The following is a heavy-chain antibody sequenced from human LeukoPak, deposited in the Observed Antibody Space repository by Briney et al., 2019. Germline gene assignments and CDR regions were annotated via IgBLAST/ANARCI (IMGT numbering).Heavy chain of an antibody. V-gene: IGHV3-48*04. Sequence: GGSLRLSCAASGFIFSSYSMNWVRQAPGKVLEWVSYISSGSSTIYYADSVKGRFTISRDNAKNSLFLQMNSLGAEDTAVYYCARCEWHYYHYYMDVWGKGTTVTVSS. CDR1: GFIFSSYS. CDR3: ARCEWHYYHYYMDV. CDR2: ISSGSSTI. J-gene: IGHJ6*03. D-gene: IGHD3-3*01.